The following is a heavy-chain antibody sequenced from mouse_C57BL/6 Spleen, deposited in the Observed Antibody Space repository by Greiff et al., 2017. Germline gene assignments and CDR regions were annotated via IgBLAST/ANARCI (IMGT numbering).Heavy chain of an antibody. D-gene: IGHD1-1*01. J-gene: IGHJ4*01. CDR2: IYPGDGDT. CDR3: ARDYGSSLYYAMDY. V-gene: IGHV1-80*01. Sequence: QVQLKESGAELVKPGASVKISCKASGYAFSSYWMNWVKQRPGKGLEWIGQIYPGDGDTNYNGKFKGKATLTADKSSSTAYMQLSSLTSEDSAVYFCARDYGSSLYYAMDYWGQGTSVTVSS. CDR1: GYAFSSYW.